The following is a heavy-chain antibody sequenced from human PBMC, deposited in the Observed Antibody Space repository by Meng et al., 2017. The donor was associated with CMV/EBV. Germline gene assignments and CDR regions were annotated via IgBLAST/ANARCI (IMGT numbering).Heavy chain of an antibody. CDR1: GFTFSSYS. Sequence: GGSLRLSCAASGFTFSSYSMNWVRQAPGKGLEWVSSISSSSSYIYYADSVKGRFTISRDNAKNSLYLQMNSLRAEDTAVYYCARVSIVVVPAAIDGSSFSYYGMDVWGQGTTVTVSS. J-gene: IGHJ6*02. V-gene: IGHV3-21*01. CDR2: ISSSSSYI. CDR3: ARVSIVVVPAAIDGSSFSYYGMDV. D-gene: IGHD2-2*01.